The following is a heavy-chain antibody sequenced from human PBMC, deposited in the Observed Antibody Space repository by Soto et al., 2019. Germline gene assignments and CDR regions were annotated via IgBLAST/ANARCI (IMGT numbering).Heavy chain of an antibody. J-gene: IGHJ4*02. CDR2: INPNSGGT. D-gene: IGHD6-19*01. CDR1: GYTFTGYY. Sequence: ASVKVSCKASGYTFTGYYMHWVRQAPGQGLEWMGWINPNSGGTNSAQKFQGWVTMTRDTSISTAYMELSRLRSDDTAVYYCATSRVSIAVAGETEYYFDYWGQGTLVTVSS. V-gene: IGHV1-2*04. CDR3: ATSRVSIAVAGETEYYFDY.